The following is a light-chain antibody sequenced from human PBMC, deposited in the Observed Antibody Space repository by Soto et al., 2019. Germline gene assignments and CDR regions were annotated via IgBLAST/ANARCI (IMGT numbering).Light chain of an antibody. CDR2: EVT. CDR3: SSYTITSIRSV. CDR1: SSDVGGYKY. Sequence: QSVLTQPASVSGSPGQSITISCSGTSSDVGGYKYVSWYQHHPGKAPKLMIYEVTNRPSGVSNRFSGSKSGNTASLTISGLQAEDEADYYCSSYTITSIRSVFGTGTKVTVL. V-gene: IGLV2-14*01. J-gene: IGLJ1*01.